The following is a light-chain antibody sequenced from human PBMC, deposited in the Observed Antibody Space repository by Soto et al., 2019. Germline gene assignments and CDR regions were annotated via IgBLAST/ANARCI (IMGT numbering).Light chain of an antibody. CDR3: CSYAGNNIVI. Sequence: QSVLTQPASVSGSPGQSITISCTGTSSDVGRFNLVSWYQQHPGKAPKLMIYEDTKRPSGLSNRFSGSKYGNTASLTISGLQAEDEADYYCCSYAGNNIVIFGGGTQLTVL. CDR2: EDT. CDR1: SSDVGRFNL. V-gene: IGLV2-23*01. J-gene: IGLJ2*01.